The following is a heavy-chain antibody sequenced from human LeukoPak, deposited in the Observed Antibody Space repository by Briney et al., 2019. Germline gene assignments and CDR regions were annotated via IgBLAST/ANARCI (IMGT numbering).Heavy chain of an antibody. CDR3: ARSPDPYYYDSSGYYDYFDY. J-gene: IGHJ4*02. CDR2: IIPIFGTA. Sequence: ASVKVPCKASGGTFSSYAISWVRQAPGQGLEWMGGIIPIFGTANYAQKFQGRVTITADESTSTAYMELSSLRSEDTAVYYCARSPDPYYYDSSGYYDYFDYWGQGTLVTVSS. CDR1: GGTFSSYA. D-gene: IGHD3-22*01. V-gene: IGHV1-69*13.